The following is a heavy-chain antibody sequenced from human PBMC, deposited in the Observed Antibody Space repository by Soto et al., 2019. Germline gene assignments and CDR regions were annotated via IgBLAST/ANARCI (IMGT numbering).Heavy chain of an antibody. J-gene: IGHJ5*02. CDR3: AKAPSYCSGGSCYSNWFDP. Sequence: GGSLRLSCAASGFTFSSYAMSWVRQAPGKGLEWVSAISGSGGSTYYADSVKGRFTISRDNSKNTLYLQMNSLRAEDTAVYYCAKAPSYCSGGSCYSNWFDPWGQGTLVTVSS. CDR2: ISGSGGST. V-gene: IGHV3-23*01. CDR1: GFTFSSYA. D-gene: IGHD2-15*01.